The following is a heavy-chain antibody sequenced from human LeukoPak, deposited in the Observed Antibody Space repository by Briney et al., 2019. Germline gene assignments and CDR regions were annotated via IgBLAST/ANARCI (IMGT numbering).Heavy chain of an antibody. V-gene: IGHV4-59*08. Sequence: SEPLSLTCTVSGGSISSYYWSWIRQPPGKGLEWVGYIYYSGSTNYNPSLKSRVTISVDTSKNKFSLKLSSVTAADTAVYCCARHVGSEQRMVPFDYWGQGTLVTVSS. CDR2: IYYSGST. D-gene: IGHD6-19*01. J-gene: IGHJ4*02. CDR1: GGSISSYY. CDR3: ARHVGSEQRMVPFDY.